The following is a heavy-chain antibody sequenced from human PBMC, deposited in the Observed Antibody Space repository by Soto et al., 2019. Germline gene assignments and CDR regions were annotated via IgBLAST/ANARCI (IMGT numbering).Heavy chain of an antibody. D-gene: IGHD1-26*01. CDR1: GFTFSSYG. Sequence: QVQLVESGGGVVQPGRSLRLSCAASGFTFSSYGMHWVRQAPGKGLEWVAVISYDGSNKYYADSVKGRFTISRDNPKNSPYLQMNSMRAEDTAVYYCAKEDGYYALHYWGQATLVTVSS. J-gene: IGHJ4*02. CDR3: AKEDGYYALHY. CDR2: ISYDGSNK. V-gene: IGHV3-30*18.